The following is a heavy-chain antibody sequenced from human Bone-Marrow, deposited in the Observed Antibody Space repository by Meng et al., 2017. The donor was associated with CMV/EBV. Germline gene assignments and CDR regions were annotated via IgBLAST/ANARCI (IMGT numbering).Heavy chain of an antibody. D-gene: IGHD2-2*02. Sequence: GGSLRLSCAASGFTFPTYWMSWVRQAPGKGLEWVANIKQDGTEKYYVDSVKGRFTISRDDAKNSVSLQMNSLRAEDTAVYYCAREGPRYQLLYEDYWGQGTLVTVSS. V-gene: IGHV3-7*01. J-gene: IGHJ4*02. CDR2: IKQDGTEK. CDR1: GFTFPTYW. CDR3: AREGPRYQLLYEDY.